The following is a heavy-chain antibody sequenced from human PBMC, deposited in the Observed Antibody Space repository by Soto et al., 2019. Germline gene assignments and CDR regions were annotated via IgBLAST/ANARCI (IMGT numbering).Heavy chain of an antibody. CDR1: GGSISSYY. J-gene: IGHJ3*01. Sequence: PSETRSLTCTLSGGSISSYYWSWIRQPPGKGLEWIGYIYYSGSTNYNPSLKSRVTISVDTSKNQFSLKLSSVTAADTAVYYCARDTPYCGGDCYVFDLWGQGTMDIVS. CDR3: ARDTPYCGGDCYVFDL. CDR2: IYYSGST. D-gene: IGHD2-21*02. V-gene: IGHV4-59*01.